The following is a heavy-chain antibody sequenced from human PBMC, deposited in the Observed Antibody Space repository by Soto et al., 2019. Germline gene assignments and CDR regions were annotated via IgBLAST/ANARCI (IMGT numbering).Heavy chain of an antibody. CDR3: TRDASRDSSARGWFDP. CDR1: GFTFRSFT. CDR2: ISSNSAYI. Sequence: GGSLRLSCAASGFTFRSFTMNWVRQAAGKGLEWVSTISSNSAYIYYTDALRGRFTISRDNAKNSLHLQMNSLRAEDTAVYYCTRDASRDSSARGWFDPWGPGTLVTVSS. J-gene: IGHJ5*02. V-gene: IGHV3-21*01. D-gene: IGHD6-13*01.